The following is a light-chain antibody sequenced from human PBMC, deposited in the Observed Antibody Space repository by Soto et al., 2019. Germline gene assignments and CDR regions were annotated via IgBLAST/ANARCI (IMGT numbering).Light chain of an antibody. CDR3: TSNTSSDTYV. CDR2: DVS. V-gene: IGLV2-14*01. CDR1: SSYVGGYNY. Sequence: QSVLTQPASVYGSPRQSITISYTETSSYVGGYNYVSWYQQRPGKVPRVMIYDVSNRPSGGSNRFSGSKSGNTASLTISGFQAEDEADYYCTSNTSSDTYVSGPGTKVT. J-gene: IGLJ1*01.